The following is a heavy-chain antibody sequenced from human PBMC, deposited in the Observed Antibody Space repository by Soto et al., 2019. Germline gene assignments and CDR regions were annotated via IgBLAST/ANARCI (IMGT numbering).Heavy chain of an antibody. CDR1: GYTFTSYG. V-gene: IGHV1-18*01. D-gene: IGHD3-22*01. CDR3: ARDSPPRYYDSSGYYFDY. Sequence: ASVKVSCKASGYTFTSYGISWVRQAPGQGLEWMGWISAYNGNTNYAQKLQGRVTMTTDTSTSTAYMELRSLRSDDTAVYYCARDSPPRYYDSSGYYFDYWGQGTLVTVSS. CDR2: ISAYNGNT. J-gene: IGHJ4*02.